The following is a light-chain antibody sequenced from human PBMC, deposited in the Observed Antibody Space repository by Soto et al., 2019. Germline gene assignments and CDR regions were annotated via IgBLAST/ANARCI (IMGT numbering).Light chain of an antibody. Sequence: DILLTQSPSSLSASVGDKVTITCRASQSIRSYLNWVQQKPGKAPKLLIYDASSLQTGVPSRCSGSGSGTDFSLTISSLQPEDFATYYCQQSYSTPPWTFGQGTKVEIK. CDR3: QQSYSTPPWT. CDR1: QSIRSY. J-gene: IGKJ1*01. V-gene: IGKV1-39*01. CDR2: DAS.